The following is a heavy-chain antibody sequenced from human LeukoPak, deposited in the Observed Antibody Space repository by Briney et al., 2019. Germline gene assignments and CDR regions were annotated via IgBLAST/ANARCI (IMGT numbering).Heavy chain of an antibody. CDR2: ISAYNGNT. J-gene: IGHJ3*02. CDR3: ARSIETYYYGSGRDPTPFFDI. CDR1: GYTFTSYG. Sequence: GASVKVSCKASGYTFTSYGISWVRQAPGQGLEWMGWISAYNGNTNYAQKLQGRVTMTTDTSTSTAYTELRSLRSDDTAVYYCARSIETYYYGSGRDPTPFFDIWGQGTMVTVSS. V-gene: IGHV1-18*01. D-gene: IGHD3-10*01.